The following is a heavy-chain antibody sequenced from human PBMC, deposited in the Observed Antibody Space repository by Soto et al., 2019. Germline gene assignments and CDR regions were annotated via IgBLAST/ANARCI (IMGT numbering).Heavy chain of an antibody. V-gene: IGHV5-51*01. Sequence: ESLQISCKGSGYRFTSYCIGWVRQMPGKGLEWMGIIYPGDSDTRYSPSFQGQVTISADKSISTAYLQWSSLKASDTAMYYCARELVGATAWFDPWGQGTLVTVSS. J-gene: IGHJ5*02. CDR3: ARELVGATAWFDP. D-gene: IGHD1-26*01. CDR2: IYPGDSDT. CDR1: GYRFTSYC.